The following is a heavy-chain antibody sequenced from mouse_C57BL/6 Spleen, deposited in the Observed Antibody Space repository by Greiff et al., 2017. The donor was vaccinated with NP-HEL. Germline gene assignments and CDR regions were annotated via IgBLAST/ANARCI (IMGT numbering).Heavy chain of an antibody. J-gene: IGHJ4*01. Sequence: VQLKESGGGLVQSGRSLRLSCATSGFTFSDFYMEWVRQAPGKGLEWIAASRNKANDYTTEYSASVKGRFIVSRDTSQSILYLQMNALRAEDTAIYYCARDALGRAMDYWGQGTSVTVSS. D-gene: IGHD4-1*01. V-gene: IGHV7-1*01. CDR2: SRNKANDYTT. CDR3: ARDALGRAMDY. CDR1: GFTFSDFY.